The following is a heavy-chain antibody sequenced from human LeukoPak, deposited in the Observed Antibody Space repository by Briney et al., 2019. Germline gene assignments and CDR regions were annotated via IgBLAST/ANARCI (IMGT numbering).Heavy chain of an antibody. Sequence: PGGSLRLSCAASGFTFSSYSMNWVRQAPGKGLEWVSSISSSSSYMYYADSVKGRFTISRDNAKNSLYLQMNSLRAEDTAVYYCARDMDYYDSSGNFDYWGQGTLVTVSS. J-gene: IGHJ4*02. CDR1: GFTFSSYS. D-gene: IGHD3-22*01. CDR3: ARDMDYYDSSGNFDY. CDR2: ISSSSSYM. V-gene: IGHV3-21*01.